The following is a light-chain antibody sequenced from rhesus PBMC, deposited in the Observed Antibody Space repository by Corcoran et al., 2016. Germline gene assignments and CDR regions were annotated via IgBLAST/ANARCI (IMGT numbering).Light chain of an antibody. CDR2: YAN. V-gene: IGKV1-32*01. Sequence: DIQMTQSPSSLFASRGDRATITRRASQGISSHLNWYQQKAGKAPKLLIYYANRLESVVPSRFSGGGSGTEFTLTVSSLEPEDFATYNCQQCNRLPWTFGQGTKVEIK. CDR1: QGISSH. CDR3: QQCNRLPWT. J-gene: IGKJ1*01.